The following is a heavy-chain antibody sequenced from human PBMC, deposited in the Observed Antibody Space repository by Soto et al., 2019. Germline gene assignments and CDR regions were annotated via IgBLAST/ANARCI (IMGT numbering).Heavy chain of an antibody. Sequence: SETLSLTCNVSGGSISSYYWSWIRQPPGKGLEWIGYIYYSGSTNYNPSLKSRVTISVDTSKNQFSLKLSSVTAADTAVYYCARVGVATSNGSWPNYYYYYMDVWGKGTTVTVSS. J-gene: IGHJ6*03. CDR2: IYYSGST. D-gene: IGHD5-12*01. CDR1: GGSISSYY. CDR3: ARVGVATSNGSWPNYYYYYMDV. V-gene: IGHV4-59*01.